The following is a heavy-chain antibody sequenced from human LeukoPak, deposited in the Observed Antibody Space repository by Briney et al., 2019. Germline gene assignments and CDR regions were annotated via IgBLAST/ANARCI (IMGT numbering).Heavy chain of an antibody. CDR2: IYTSGST. V-gene: IGHV4-61*02. CDR1: GGAISSGSYY. Sequence: QVQLQESGPGLVKPSQTLSLTCTVSGGAISSGSYYWSWIRQLAGKGLEWIGRIYTSGSTNYNPSLKSRVTISVDTSKNQFSLKLSSVTAADTAVYYCARSLYYYYYMDVWGKGTTVTVSS. CDR3: ARSLYYYYYMDV. J-gene: IGHJ6*03.